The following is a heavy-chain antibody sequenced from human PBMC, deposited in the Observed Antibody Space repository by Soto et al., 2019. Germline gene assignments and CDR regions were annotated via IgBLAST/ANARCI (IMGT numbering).Heavy chain of an antibody. CDR2: IIPIFGTA. D-gene: IGHD2-15*01. CDR3: ARAEALLAFDI. CDR1: GYPFTSYY. J-gene: IGHJ3*02. Sequence: SVKVSFKASGYPFTSYYMHLVRQAPGQGLEWMGGIIPIFGTANYAQKFQGRVTITADESTSTAYMELSSLRSEDTAVYYCARAEALLAFDIWGQGTMVTVSS. V-gene: IGHV1-69*13.